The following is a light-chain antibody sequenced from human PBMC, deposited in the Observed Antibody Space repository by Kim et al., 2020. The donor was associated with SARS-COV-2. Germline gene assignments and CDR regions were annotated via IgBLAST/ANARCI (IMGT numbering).Light chain of an antibody. Sequence: ASVGDIGTITCRASQSISRWLAWFQQKAGKAPTLVIYEASRLQSGAPTTFSGSGSGTEFTLTIRSLQPGDFVTYYCQQYSTYPYTFGQVTKLEI. V-gene: IGKV1-5*03. CDR1: QSISRW. J-gene: IGKJ2*01. CDR2: EAS. CDR3: QQYSTYPYT.